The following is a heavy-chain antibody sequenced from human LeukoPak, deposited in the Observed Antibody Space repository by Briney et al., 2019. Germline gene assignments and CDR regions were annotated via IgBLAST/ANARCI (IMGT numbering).Heavy chain of an antibody. CDR1: GFTFSSYG. V-gene: IGHV3-23*01. J-gene: IGHJ4*02. Sequence: GGSLRLSCAASGFTFSSYGMSWVRQAPGKGLEWVSGISGSGGGTYYADSVKGRFTISRDNSKNTLYLQMNSLRAEDTAVYYCASGWYMASFDYWGQGTLVTVSS. D-gene: IGHD6-19*01. CDR2: ISGSGGGT. CDR3: ASGWYMASFDY.